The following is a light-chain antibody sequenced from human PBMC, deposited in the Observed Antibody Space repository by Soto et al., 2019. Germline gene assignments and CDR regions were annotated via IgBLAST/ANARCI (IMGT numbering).Light chain of an antibody. CDR2: GAF. Sequence: EVVMTQSPATLSVSPGERVTLSCRASQNVNSNLAWYQQKPGQAPRVLLYGAFIRAAGIPARFSGSGSGTEFSLTISSLQSEDFAFYYCQQYNSWPLAFGQGTKLQIK. CDR3: QQYNSWPLA. V-gene: IGKV3-15*01. CDR1: QNVNSN. J-gene: IGKJ2*01.